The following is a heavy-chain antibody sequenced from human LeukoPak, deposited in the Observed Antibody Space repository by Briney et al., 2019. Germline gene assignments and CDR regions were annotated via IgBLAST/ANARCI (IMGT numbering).Heavy chain of an antibody. J-gene: IGHJ3*02. CDR1: GFTFSTYG. D-gene: IGHD1-26*01. V-gene: IGHV3-33*06. Sequence: GTSLRLSCAASGFTFSTYGMHWVRQAPGKGLEWLTVIWYDGSNKYYADSVRGRFTISRDNSKNTLYLQMNSLRAEDTAVYYCANGHMWEPGAFDIWGQGTMVTVSS. CDR2: IWYDGSNK. CDR3: ANGHMWEPGAFDI.